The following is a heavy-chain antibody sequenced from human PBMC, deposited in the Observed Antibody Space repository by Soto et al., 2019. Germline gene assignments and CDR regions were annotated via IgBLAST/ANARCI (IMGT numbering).Heavy chain of an antibody. CDR3: ARRRNYDILTGYYPPDY. CDR1: GYSFTSYW. D-gene: IGHD3-9*01. V-gene: IGHV5-51*01. Sequence: GGSLRLSCKGSGYSFTSYWIGWVRQMPGKGLEWMGIIYPGDSDTRYSPSFQGQVTISADKSISTAYLQWSSLKASDTAMYYCARRRNYDILTGYYPPDYWGQGTLVTVSS. J-gene: IGHJ4*02. CDR2: IYPGDSDT.